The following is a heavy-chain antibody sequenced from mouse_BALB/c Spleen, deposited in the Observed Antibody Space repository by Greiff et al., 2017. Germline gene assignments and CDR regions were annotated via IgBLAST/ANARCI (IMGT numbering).Heavy chain of an antibody. CDR1: GFAFSSYD. Sequence: EVQLVESGGGLVKPGGSLKLSCAASGFAFSSYDMSWVRQTPEKRLEWVAYISSDGGCTYYPDTLKGRFTISRDNAKNTLYLQMSSLKSEDTAMYYCARPLYDGYLYYFDYWGQGTTLTVSS. V-gene: IGHV5-12-1*01. CDR3: ARPLYDGYLYYFDY. D-gene: IGHD2-3*01. CDR2: ISSDGGCT. J-gene: IGHJ2*01.